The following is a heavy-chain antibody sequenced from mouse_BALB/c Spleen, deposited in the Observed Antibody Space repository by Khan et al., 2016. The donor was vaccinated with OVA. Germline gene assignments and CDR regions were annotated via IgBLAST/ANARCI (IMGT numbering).Heavy chain of an antibody. V-gene: IGHV1-7*01. CDR2: INPSTGNT. D-gene: IGHD2-12*01. J-gene: IGHJ3*01. Sequence: QVQLQQSGAELAKPGASVKMSCKASGYTFTSYWMHWVKQRPGQGLEWIGYINPSTGNTEYNQRFKDKATLTADKSSSTAYMQLSSLTSEESAVYYCANHGNSSGWLTYWGQGTLVTVSA. CDR1: GYTFTSYW. CDR3: ANHGNSSGWLTY.